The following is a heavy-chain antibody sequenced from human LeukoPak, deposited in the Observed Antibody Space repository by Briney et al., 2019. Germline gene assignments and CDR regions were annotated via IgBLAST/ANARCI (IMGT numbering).Heavy chain of an antibody. CDR1: GFTFTSSA. J-gene: IGHJ4*02. V-gene: IGHV1-58*01. Sequence: ASVKVSCKASGFTFTSSAVQWVRQARGQRLEWIGWIVVGSGNTNYAQKFQERVTITRDMSTSTAYMELSSLRSEDTAVYYCARVYDSTGYYVDYWGQGTPVTVSS. CDR2: IVVGSGNT. D-gene: IGHD3-22*01. CDR3: ARVYDSTGYYVDY.